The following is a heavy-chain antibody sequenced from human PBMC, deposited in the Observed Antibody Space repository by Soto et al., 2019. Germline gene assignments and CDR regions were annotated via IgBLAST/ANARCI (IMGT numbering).Heavy chain of an antibody. J-gene: IGHJ6*03. CDR3: ARKYKLIRFLRYYYYMDV. Sequence: GGSLRLSCAASGFTFSSYWMSWVRQAPGKGLEWVANIKQDGSEKYYVDSVKGRFTISRDNAKNSLYLQMNSLRAEDTAVYYCARKYKLIRFLRYYYYMDVWGKGTTVTVSS. D-gene: IGHD3-3*01. V-gene: IGHV3-7*01. CDR2: IKQDGSEK. CDR1: GFTFSSYW.